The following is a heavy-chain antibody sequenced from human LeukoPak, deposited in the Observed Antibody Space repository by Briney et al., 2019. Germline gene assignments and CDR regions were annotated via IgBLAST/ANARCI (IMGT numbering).Heavy chain of an antibody. J-gene: IGHJ4*02. CDR2: INKDGSET. CDR3: ARDDPAFEVVSDY. CDR1: GFTFSSYW. Sequence: PGGSLRLSCAASGFTFSSYWMSWLRQAPGKGLEWVANINKDGSETYYVDSVKGRFTISRDNAKNSLHLQMNSLRVEDTAVYYCARDDPAFEVVSDYWGQGTLVTVSS. V-gene: IGHV3-7*03. D-gene: IGHD3-3*01.